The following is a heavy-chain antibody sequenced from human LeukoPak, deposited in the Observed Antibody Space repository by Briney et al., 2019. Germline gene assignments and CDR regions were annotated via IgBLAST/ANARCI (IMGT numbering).Heavy chain of an antibody. CDR1: GFTFSSYS. J-gene: IGHJ5*02. V-gene: IGHV3-20*04. CDR2: INWNGGST. D-gene: IGHD1-26*01. CDR3: ARVYSGSYSGPNWFDP. Sequence: GGSLRLSCAASGFTFSSYSMNWVRQAPGKGLEWVSGINWNGGSTGYADSVKGRFTISRDNAKNSLYLQMNSLRAEDTALYYCARVYSGSYSGPNWFDPWGQGTLVTVSS.